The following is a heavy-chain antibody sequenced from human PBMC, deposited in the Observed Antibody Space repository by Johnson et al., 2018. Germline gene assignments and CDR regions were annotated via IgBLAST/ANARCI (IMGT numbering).Heavy chain of an antibody. CDR3: ARDASRDYPDAFDI. V-gene: IGHV3-30*03. D-gene: IGHD4-11*01. Sequence: QVQLVQSGGGVVQXGRSLRLSCAASGFTFSSYGMHWVRQAPGKGLEWVAVISYDGSNKYYADSVKGRFTISRDNSKNTLYLQMNSLRAEDTAVYYCARDASRDYPDAFDIWGQGTMVTVSS. CDR1: GFTFSSYG. J-gene: IGHJ3*02. CDR2: ISYDGSNK.